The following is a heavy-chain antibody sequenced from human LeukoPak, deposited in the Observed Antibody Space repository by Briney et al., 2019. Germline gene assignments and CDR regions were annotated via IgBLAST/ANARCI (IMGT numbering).Heavy chain of an antibody. CDR2: TYYRSKWYN. V-gene: IGHV6-1*01. Sequence: SQTLSLTCAISGDSVSSNSAAWNWLRQSPSRGLEWLGSTYYRSKWYNDYAVSVKSRITINPDTSKNQFSLQLNSVTPEDTAVYYCARDQGYSGYAAFDYWGQGTLVTVSS. D-gene: IGHD5-12*01. CDR1: GDSVSSNSAA. J-gene: IGHJ4*02. CDR3: ARDQGYSGYAAFDY.